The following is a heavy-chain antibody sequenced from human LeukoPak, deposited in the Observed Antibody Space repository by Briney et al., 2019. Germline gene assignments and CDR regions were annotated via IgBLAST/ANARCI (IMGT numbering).Heavy chain of an antibody. Sequence: ASVKVSCKASGYTFTSYGIGWVRQAPGQGLEWMGWISTYNGNTHYAQKLQGRVTMTTDTSTSTAYMELRSLRSDDTAVYYCARSSLAVAGSVFDYWGQGTLVTVSS. CDR1: GYTFTSYG. J-gene: IGHJ4*02. V-gene: IGHV1-18*01. CDR3: ARSSLAVAGSVFDY. D-gene: IGHD6-19*01. CDR2: ISTYNGNT.